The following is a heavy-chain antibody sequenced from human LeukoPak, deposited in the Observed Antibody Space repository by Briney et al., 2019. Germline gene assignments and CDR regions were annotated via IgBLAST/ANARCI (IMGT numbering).Heavy chain of an antibody. V-gene: IGHV4-34*01. CDR1: GGSFSGYY. J-gene: IGHJ6*03. Sequence: SETLSLTCAVYGGSFSGYYWSWIRQPPGKGLEWIGEINYSGSTNCNPSLKSRVTISVDTSKNQFSLKLSSVTAADTAVYYCARGRNYYYYYYMDVWGKGTTVTVSS. CDR2: INYSGST. CDR3: ARGRNYYYYYYMDV. D-gene: IGHD1-14*01.